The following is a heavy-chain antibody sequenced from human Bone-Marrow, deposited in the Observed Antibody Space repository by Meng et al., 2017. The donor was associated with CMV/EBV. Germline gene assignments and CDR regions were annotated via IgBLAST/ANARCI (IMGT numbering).Heavy chain of an antibody. CDR1: CA. CDR3: ATGGETYYYDASGYLFDN. Sequence: CAFGCSRPAPGHGLEWMGGIIPVFGTPRYAQACQGGVTIPTDGSRSTVYMELSSLRSEDTAVYYCATGGETYYYDASGYLFDNWVQGTLVTVSS. D-gene: IGHD3-22*01. J-gene: IGHJ4*02. V-gene: IGHV1-69*05. CDR2: IIPVFGTP.